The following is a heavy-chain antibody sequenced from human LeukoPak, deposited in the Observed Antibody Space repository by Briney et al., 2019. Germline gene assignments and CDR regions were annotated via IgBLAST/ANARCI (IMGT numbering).Heavy chain of an antibody. Sequence: GASVKVSCKASGYTFTSYGISWVRQAPGQGLEWMGRIIPILGIANYAQKFQGRVTITADKSTSTAYMELSSLRSEDTAVYYCARDGGSGSYYYFDYWGQGTLVTVSS. V-gene: IGHV1-69*04. CDR3: ARDGGSGSYYYFDY. CDR1: GYTFTSYG. D-gene: IGHD1-26*01. J-gene: IGHJ4*02. CDR2: IIPILGIA.